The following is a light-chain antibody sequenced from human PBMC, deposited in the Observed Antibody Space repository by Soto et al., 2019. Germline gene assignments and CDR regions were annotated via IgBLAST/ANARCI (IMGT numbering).Light chain of an antibody. V-gene: IGKV3-15*01. CDR2: GAV. CDR1: QSVSSN. Sequence: LSQAGVSLSKSPGERATLSCRASQSVSSNLAWYQQKPGQAPSLLIYGAVTRATGIPARFSGTGSGTEFTLTISSLQSEDFALYYCQHYNDWPLTFGQGTKVDIK. CDR3: QHYNDWPLT. J-gene: IGKJ1*01.